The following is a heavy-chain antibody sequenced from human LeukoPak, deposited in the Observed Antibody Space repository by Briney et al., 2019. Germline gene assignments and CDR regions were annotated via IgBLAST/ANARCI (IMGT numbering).Heavy chain of an antibody. CDR2: INSDGSST. Sequence: GGSLRLSCAASGFTFSSYWMHWVRQAPGKGLVWVSRINSDGSSTSYADSVKGRFTISRDNAKNSLYLQMNSLRAEDTALYYCAKVSASIAAAGVFDYWGQGTLVTVSS. D-gene: IGHD6-13*01. J-gene: IGHJ4*02. CDR3: AKVSASIAAAGVFDY. CDR1: GFTFSSYW. V-gene: IGHV3-74*01.